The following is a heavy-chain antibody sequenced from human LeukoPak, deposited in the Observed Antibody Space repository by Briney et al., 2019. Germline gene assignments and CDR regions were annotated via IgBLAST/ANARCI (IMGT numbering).Heavy chain of an antibody. D-gene: IGHD2-15*01. V-gene: IGHV3-30-3*01. CDR2: ISYDGSNK. CDR3: ARLPSGGSQLNFDY. J-gene: IGHJ4*02. Sequence: GRSLRLSCAASGFTFSSYAMHWVRQAPGKGLEWVAVISYDGSNKYYADSVKGRFTISRDNSKNTLYLQMNSLRAEDTAVYYCARLPSGGSQLNFDYWGQGTLVTVSS. CDR1: GFTFSSYA.